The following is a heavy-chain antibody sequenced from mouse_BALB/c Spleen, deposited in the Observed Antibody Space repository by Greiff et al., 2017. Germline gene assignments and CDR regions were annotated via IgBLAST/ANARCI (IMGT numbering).Heavy chain of an antibody. V-gene: IGHV5-4*02. CDR2: ISDGGSYT. CDR3: ARDPYGNYPYAMDY. D-gene: IGHD2-10*02. J-gene: IGHJ4*01. Sequence: EVKVVESGGGLVKPGGSLKLSCAASGFTFNDYYMYWVRQTPEKRLECVATISDGGSYTYYPDSVKGRFTISRDNAKNNLYLQMSSLKSEDTAMYYCARDPYGNYPYAMDYWGQGTSVTVSS. CDR1: GFTFNDYY.